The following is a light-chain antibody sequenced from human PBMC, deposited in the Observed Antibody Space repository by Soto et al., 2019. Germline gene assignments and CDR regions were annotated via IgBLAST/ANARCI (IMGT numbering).Light chain of an antibody. Sequence: IVFTQSPGTPSLSPGERPTLSCRASQSVSSNLAWYQQKPGQALRLLIYGASTRATGIPATFSGSGSGTEFTLTISSLQSEDFAVYYCQQYNKWPITFGQGTRLEI. V-gene: IGKV3-15*01. CDR2: GAS. CDR3: QQYNKWPIT. CDR1: QSVSSN. J-gene: IGKJ5*01.